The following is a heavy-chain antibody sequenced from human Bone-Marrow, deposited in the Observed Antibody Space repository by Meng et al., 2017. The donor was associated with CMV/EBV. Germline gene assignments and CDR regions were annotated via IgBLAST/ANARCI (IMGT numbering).Heavy chain of an antibody. J-gene: IGHJ4*02. CDR1: GYTFTSYY. D-gene: IGHD1-7*01. Sequence: ASVKVSCKASGYTFTSYYMHWVRQAPGQGLEWMGIINPSGGSTSYAQKFQGRVTMTRDTSTSTVYMELSSLRSEDTAVYYCAREKTRITGTTPPFIFDYWGQGTLVTVSS. CDR3: AREKTRITGTTPPFIFDY. V-gene: IGHV1-46*01. CDR2: INPSGGST.